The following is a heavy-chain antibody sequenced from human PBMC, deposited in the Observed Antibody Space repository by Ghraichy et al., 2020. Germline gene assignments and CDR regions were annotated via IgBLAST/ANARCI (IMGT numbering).Heavy chain of an antibody. D-gene: IGHD5-18*01. CDR3: AKARGGNSYGTTFDY. V-gene: IGHV3-9*01. CDR1: GFTFDDYA. J-gene: IGHJ4*02. CDR2: ISWSSGTI. Sequence: GGSLRLSCAASGFTFDDYAMHWVRQAPGKGLEWVSGISWSSGTIGYADSVKGRFTISRDNAKNSLYLQMNSLRAEDTALYYCAKARGGNSYGTTFDYWGQGTLVTVSS.